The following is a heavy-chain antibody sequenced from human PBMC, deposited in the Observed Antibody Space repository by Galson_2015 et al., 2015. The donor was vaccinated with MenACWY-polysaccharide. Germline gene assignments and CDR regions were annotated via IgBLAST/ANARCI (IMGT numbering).Heavy chain of an antibody. J-gene: IGHJ3*01. V-gene: IGHV3-7*01. D-gene: IGHD3-3*01. CDR3: ARARSWSGYFAFDF. Sequence: SLRLSCAASGFPFSDSWMTWLRQAPGKGLEWVATIKQSGSEKYYVDSVEGRFTVSRDSAKNSLYLQMNSLRAEDTAVYYCARARSWSGYFAFDFWGQGTMVTVSS. CDR2: IKQSGSEK. CDR1: GFPFSDSW.